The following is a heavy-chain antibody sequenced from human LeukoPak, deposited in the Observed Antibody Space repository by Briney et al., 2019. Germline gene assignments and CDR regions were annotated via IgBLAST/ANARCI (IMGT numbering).Heavy chain of an antibody. V-gene: IGHV3-23*01. CDR1: GFTFSSYA. D-gene: IGHD6-6*01. CDR2: ISGSGGST. CDR3: AKDRFSSSSRFDY. J-gene: IGHJ4*02. Sequence: GGSLRLSCAASGFTFSSYAMNWVRQAPGKGLEWVSAISGSGGSTYYADSVKGRFTISRDNSKNTLYLQMNSLRAEDTAVYYCAKDRFSSSSRFDYWGQGTLVTVSS.